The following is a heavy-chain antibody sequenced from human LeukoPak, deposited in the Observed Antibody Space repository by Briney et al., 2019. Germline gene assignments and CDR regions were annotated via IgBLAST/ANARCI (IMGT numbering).Heavy chain of an antibody. CDR1: GGSISSYY. Sequence: SETLSLTCTVSGGSISSYYWSWIRQPPGKGQEWIGYIYYSGSTNYNPSLKSRVTISVDTSKNQFSLKLSSVTAADTAVYYCARSSYCSGGSCYDRTFDYWGQGTLVTVSS. CDR3: ARSSYCSGGSCYDRTFDY. V-gene: IGHV4-59*01. D-gene: IGHD2-15*01. J-gene: IGHJ4*02. CDR2: IYYSGST.